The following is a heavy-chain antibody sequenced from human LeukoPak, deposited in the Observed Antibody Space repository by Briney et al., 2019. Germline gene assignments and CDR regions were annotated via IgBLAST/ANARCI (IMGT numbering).Heavy chain of an antibody. Sequence: GSLRLSCAASGFTFSSYAMSWVRQPPGKGLEWVGSISSGGTTYYNPSLKSRVTISVDTSKNQFSLKLSSVTAADMAVYYCAPAYVWGSFRTFNYWGQGTLVTVSS. D-gene: IGHD3-16*02. CDR2: ISSGGTT. CDR1: GFTFSSYA. V-gene: IGHV4-39*01. CDR3: APAYVWGSFRTFNY. J-gene: IGHJ4*02.